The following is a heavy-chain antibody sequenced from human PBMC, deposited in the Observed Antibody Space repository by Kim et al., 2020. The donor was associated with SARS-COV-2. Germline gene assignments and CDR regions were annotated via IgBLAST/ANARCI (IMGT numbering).Heavy chain of an antibody. Sequence: SVKGRFTISRDNSKNSLYLQMNSLRTEDTALYYCAKETEGSSGWEVYFDYWGQGTLVTVSS. D-gene: IGHD6-19*01. V-gene: IGHV3-43*01. J-gene: IGHJ4*02. CDR3: AKETEGSSGWEVYFDY.